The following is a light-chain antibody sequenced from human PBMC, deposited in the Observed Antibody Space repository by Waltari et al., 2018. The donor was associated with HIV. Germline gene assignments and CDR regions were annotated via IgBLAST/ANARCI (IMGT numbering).Light chain of an antibody. J-gene: IGLJ2*01. CDR2: DTF. Sequence: QAVVTLAPSLTVSPGGSVTLTRGSSTGPVTSAHHPYWFQQKSGQPPRTLIYDTFNKHSWTPARFSGSLLGGKAALTLSGAQPEDEAEYFCLLSFAGARPVVFGGGTNLTVL. V-gene: IGLV7-46*01. CDR3: LLSFAGARPVV. CDR1: TGPVTSAHH.